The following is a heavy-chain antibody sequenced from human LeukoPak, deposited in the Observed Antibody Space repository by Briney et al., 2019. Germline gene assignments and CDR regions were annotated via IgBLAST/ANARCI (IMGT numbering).Heavy chain of an antibody. CDR1: GGSISSYY. D-gene: IGHD6-13*01. V-gene: IGHV4-59*01. J-gene: IGHJ6*02. Sequence: SETLSLTCTVSGGSISSYYWSWIRQPPGKGLEWIGYIYYSGSTNYNPSLKSRLTISVDTSKNQFSLKLSSVTAADTAVYYCARCRQMGSWSTGMDVWGQGTRSPSP. CDR3: ARCRQMGSWSTGMDV. CDR2: IYYSGST.